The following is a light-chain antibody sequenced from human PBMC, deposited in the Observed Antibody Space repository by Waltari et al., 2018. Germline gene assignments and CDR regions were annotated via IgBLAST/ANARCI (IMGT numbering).Light chain of an antibody. V-gene: IGKV3-11*01. Sequence: EIVLTQSPATLSLSPGERATLSCRASQSVSSYLGWFQQKPGQAPRLLIYDASNTATGIPARFSGSGSGTDFTLTISSLEPEDFAIYYCQQRSNWPSITFGQGTRLEIK. J-gene: IGKJ5*01. CDR2: DAS. CDR1: QSVSSY. CDR3: QQRSNWPSIT.